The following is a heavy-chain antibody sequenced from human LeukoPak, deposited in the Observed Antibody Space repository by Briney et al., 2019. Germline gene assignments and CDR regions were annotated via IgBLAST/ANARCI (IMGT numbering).Heavy chain of an antibody. Sequence: PSETLSLTCTVSGGSISSSSYYWGWIRQPPGKGLEWIGSIYYSGSTYYNPSLKSRVTISVDTSKNQFSLKLSSVTAADTAVYYCARMYGDSSGYYLPFDYWGQGTLVTVSS. D-gene: IGHD3-22*01. CDR2: IYYSGST. J-gene: IGHJ4*02. CDR1: GGSISSSSYY. V-gene: IGHV4-39*07. CDR3: ARMYGDSSGYYLPFDY.